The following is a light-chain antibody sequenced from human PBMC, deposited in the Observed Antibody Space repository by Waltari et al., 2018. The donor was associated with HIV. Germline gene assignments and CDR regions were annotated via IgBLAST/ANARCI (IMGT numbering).Light chain of an antibody. J-gene: IGLJ2*01. CDR1: SSDVGGYNY. V-gene: IGLV2-23*02. CDR3: CSYAGSSTLV. Sequence: QSALTQPASVSGSPGQSITISCTGTSSDVGGYNYVAWYQQHPGKAPNLMIYEVSKRPSGVSNRFSGSKSGNTASLTISGLQAEDEADYYCCSYAGSSTLVFGGGTKLTVL. CDR2: EVS.